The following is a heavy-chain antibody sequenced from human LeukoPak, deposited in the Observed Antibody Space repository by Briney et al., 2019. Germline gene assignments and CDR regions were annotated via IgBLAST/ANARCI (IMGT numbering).Heavy chain of an antibody. J-gene: IGHJ4*02. Sequence: MLGESLKISCKGSGYSFTSYWIGWVRQLPGKGLEWMGIIYPGDSDTRYSPSFQGQVTISADKSISTAYLQWSSLKASDTAMYYCARQFSSGWYYFDYWGQGTLVTVSS. V-gene: IGHV5-51*01. D-gene: IGHD6-19*01. CDR2: IYPGDSDT. CDR1: GYSFTSYW. CDR3: ARQFSSGWYYFDY.